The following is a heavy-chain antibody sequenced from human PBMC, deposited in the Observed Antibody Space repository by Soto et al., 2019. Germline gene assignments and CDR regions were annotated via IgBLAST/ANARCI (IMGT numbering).Heavy chain of an antibody. V-gene: IGHV1-69*13. Sequence: GASVKVSCKASGGTFSSYAISWVRQAPGQGLEWMGGIIPIFGTANYAQKFQGRVTITADESTSTAYMELSSLRSEDTAVYYCRGAARGPVRYFVYWGQGTLVTVSS. CDR2: IIPIFGTA. CDR1: GGTFSSYA. D-gene: IGHD2-15*01. J-gene: IGHJ4*02. CDR3: RGAARGPVRYFVY.